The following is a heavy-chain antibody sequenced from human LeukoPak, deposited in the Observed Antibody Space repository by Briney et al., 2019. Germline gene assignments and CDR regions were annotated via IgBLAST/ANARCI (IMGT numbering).Heavy chain of an antibody. D-gene: IGHD6-13*01. Sequence: SETLSLTCTVSGGSISSYFWSWIRQPPGKGLEWIAYIYFSGSTNYNPSLKSRVTISVDTSKNQFSLKLSSVTAADTAVYYCARGQGSSWTGWFDPWGQGTLVTASS. J-gene: IGHJ5*02. CDR3: ARGQGSSWTGWFDP. CDR2: IYFSGST. CDR1: GGSISSYF. V-gene: IGHV4-59*01.